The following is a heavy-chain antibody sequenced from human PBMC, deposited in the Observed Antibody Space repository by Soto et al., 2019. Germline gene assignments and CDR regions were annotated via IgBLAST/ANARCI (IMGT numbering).Heavy chain of an antibody. J-gene: IGHJ6*02. V-gene: IGHV1-58*01. D-gene: IGHD5-12*01. Sequence: EASVKVSCKASGFTFTRSAVQWVRQARGQRLEWIGWIVVGSGNTNYAQKFQERVTITRDMPTSTAYMELSRLRSEDTAVYYCAVGYSDYDFAVAGGYYYGMDVWGQGTTVTVSS. CDR2: IVVGSGNT. CDR3: AVGYSDYDFAVAGGYYYGMDV. CDR1: GFTFTRSA.